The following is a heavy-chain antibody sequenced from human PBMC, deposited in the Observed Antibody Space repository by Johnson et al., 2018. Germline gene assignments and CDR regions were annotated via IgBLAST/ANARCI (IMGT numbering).Heavy chain of an antibody. V-gene: IGHV3-33*06. CDR2: IWKDGTHK. CDR3: VKERAPFDALGV. J-gene: IGHJ3*01. CDR1: GFMFSSYG. Sequence: QVQLVESGGGVVQPGRSLRLSCAASGFMFSSYGMHWVRQAPGKGLEWVAVIWKDGTHKFYADSVKGRFTFSRDNFKNSLDLQMKSLRVEETAIYYRVKERAPFDALGVWGRGTLVTVSA.